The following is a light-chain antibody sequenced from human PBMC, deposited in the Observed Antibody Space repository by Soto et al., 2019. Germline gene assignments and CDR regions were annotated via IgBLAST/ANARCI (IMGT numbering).Light chain of an antibody. J-gene: IGLJ1*01. CDR2: EVS. V-gene: IGLV2-23*02. Sequence: QSVLTQPASVSGSPGQSITISCTGTSSDVGRYNLVSWYQQHPGKAPKLMIYEVSKRPSGVSNRFSGSKSGNTASLTISGLQAEDEADYYCCSYAGSSTFLYVFGTGTKLTVL. CDR1: SSDVGRYNL. CDR3: CSYAGSSTFLYV.